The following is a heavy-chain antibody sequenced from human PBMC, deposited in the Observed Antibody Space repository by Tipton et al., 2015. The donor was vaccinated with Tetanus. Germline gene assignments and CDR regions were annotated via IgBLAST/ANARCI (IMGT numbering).Heavy chain of an antibody. CDR3: ARESSGYYFFY. D-gene: IGHD3-22*01. Sequence: QLVQSGAEVKKPGSSVKVSCKVSGDTFNSNTVNWVRQAPGQGLEWMGRIVPVIGTPQYAQKFQGRITITTDASKTTAYMELSSLRLEDTAVYYCARESSGYYFFYWGQGTLVNVSS. CDR2: IVPVIGTP. CDR1: GDTFNSNT. J-gene: IGHJ4*02. V-gene: IGHV1-69*16.